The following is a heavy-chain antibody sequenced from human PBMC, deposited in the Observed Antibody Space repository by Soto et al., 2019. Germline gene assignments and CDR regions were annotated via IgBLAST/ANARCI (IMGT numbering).Heavy chain of an antibody. CDR1: DLSISGYY. CDR2: IYYSGST. J-gene: IGHJ4*02. V-gene: IGHV4-59*01. D-gene: IGHD3-22*01. Sequence: PSVQLSLTCPDSDLSISGYYWRWIRTPPGKGLEWIGYIYYSGSTNYNPSLKSRVTISVDTSKNQFSLKLSSVTAADTAVYYCARLYYYDSSGAGYFDYWGQGTLVRVSS. CDR3: ARLYYYDSSGAGYFDY.